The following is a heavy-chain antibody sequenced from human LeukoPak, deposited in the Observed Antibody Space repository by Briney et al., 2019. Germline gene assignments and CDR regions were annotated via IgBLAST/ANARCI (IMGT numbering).Heavy chain of an antibody. CDR3: ARADHRLGEGFDY. J-gene: IGHJ4*02. CDR2: MNPNSGNT. CDR1: GYTFTSYD. Sequence: ASVRVSCKASGYTFTSYDINWVRQATGQGLEWMGWMNPNSGNTGYAQKFQGRVTMTRNTSISTAYMELRSLRSDDTAVYYCARADHRLGEGFDYWGQGTLVTVSS. V-gene: IGHV1-8*01. D-gene: IGHD3-16*01.